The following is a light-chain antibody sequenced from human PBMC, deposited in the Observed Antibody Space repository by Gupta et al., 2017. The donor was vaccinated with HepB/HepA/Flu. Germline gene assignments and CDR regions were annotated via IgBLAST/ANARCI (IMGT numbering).Light chain of an antibody. V-gene: IGKV1-39*01. CDR2: AAS. Sequence: DIEMTQPPSSLSASVGDRVTIPCRTSQSISNYLNWYQQKSGTAPKLLIHAASSLQSGVPSRFSGSGSGTDFTLTISSLQPEDFATYYCQHSYSTPRTFGQGTKVEIK. CDR3: QHSYSTPRT. CDR1: QSISNY. J-gene: IGKJ1*01.